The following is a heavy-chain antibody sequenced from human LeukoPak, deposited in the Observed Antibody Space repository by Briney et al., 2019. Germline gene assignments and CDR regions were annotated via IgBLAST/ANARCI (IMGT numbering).Heavy chain of an antibody. J-gene: IGHJ4*02. CDR3: AREALRGYSPLYYFDY. D-gene: IGHD5-12*01. Sequence: QPGGSLRLSCAASGFTVSSNYMSWVRQAPGKGLEWVAVISYDGSNKYYADSVKGRFTISRDNSKNTLYLQMNSLRAEDTAVYYCAREALRGYSPLYYFDYWGQGTLVTVSS. V-gene: IGHV3-30-3*01. CDR2: ISYDGSNK. CDR1: GFTVSSNY.